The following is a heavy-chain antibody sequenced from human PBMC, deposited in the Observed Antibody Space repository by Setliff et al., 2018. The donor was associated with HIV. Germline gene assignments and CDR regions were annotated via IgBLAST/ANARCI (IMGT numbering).Heavy chain of an antibody. CDR1: GFIFYNFG. CDR3: ARTQYRTTWPGNY. D-gene: IGHD1-7*01. CDR2: ISVYTEYT. Sequence: ASVKVSCKTSGFIFYNFGITWVRQAPGQGLEWMAWISVYTEYTYYAPKFLGRVTMSTDTSTSTVDMELRGLGADDTAVYYCARTQYRTTWPGNYWGQGTLVTV. J-gene: IGHJ4*02. V-gene: IGHV1-18*04.